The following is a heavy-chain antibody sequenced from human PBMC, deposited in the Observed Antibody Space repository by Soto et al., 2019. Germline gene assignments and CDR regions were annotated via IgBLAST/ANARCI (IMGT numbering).Heavy chain of an antibody. CDR2: ISSSGSTI. J-gene: IGHJ6*02. Sequence: GGSLRLSCAASGFTFSSYEMDWVRQAPGKGLEWVSYISSSGSTIYYADSVKGRFTISRDNAKNSLYLQMNSLRAEDTAVYYCTRDFQNDIVATITMSLTKYYGMHVWGQAITVTVSS. D-gene: IGHD5-12*01. CDR1: GFTFSSYE. V-gene: IGHV3-48*03. CDR3: TRDFQNDIVATITMSLTKYYGMHV.